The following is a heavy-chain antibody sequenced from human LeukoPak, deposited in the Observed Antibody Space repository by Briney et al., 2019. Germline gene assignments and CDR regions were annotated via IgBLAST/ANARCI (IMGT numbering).Heavy chain of an antibody. CDR3: ETHIVHPPMLILY. Sequence: SETLSLTCTVSSGTISSSSYSWGWIRQPPGNGLEWIGNIYYTGSTHYNPSLKSRLTISVDTSKNQFSLKLSSVTAADTALYYCETHIVHPPMLILYWGQGILVTVSS. J-gene: IGHJ4*02. CDR1: SGTISSSSYS. CDR2: IYYTGST. V-gene: IGHV4-39*01. D-gene: IGHD3-16*01.